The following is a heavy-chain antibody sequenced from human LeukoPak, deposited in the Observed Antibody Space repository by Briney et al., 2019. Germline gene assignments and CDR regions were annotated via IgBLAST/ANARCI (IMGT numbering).Heavy chain of an antibody. CDR1: GFTFSSYG. V-gene: IGHV3-33*01. D-gene: IGHD3-10*01. J-gene: IGHJ2*01. Sequence: PGRSLRLSCAASGFTFSSYGMHWVRQAPGKGLEWVAVVWCDGSKKYSADSVKGRITISRDDSKNTLYLQMNSLRAEDTAVYYCARGAWCGELGYFDLWGRGTLVTVSS. CDR3: ARGAWCGELGYFDL. CDR2: VWCDGSKK.